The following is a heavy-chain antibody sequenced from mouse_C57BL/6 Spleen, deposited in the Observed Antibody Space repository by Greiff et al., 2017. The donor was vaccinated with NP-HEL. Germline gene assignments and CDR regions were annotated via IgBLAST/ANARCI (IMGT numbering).Heavy chain of an antibody. V-gene: IGHV1-81*01. CDR1: GYTFTSYG. CDR2: IYPRSGNT. J-gene: IGHJ4*01. CDR3: ARWLLREGFYYAMDY. Sequence: VQLQQSGAELARPGASVKLSCKASGYTFTSYGISWVKQRTGQGLEWIGEIYPRSGNTYYNEKCKGKATLTADKSSSKAYMELRSLTSEDSAVYFGARWLLREGFYYAMDYWGQGTSVTVSS. D-gene: IGHD2-3*01.